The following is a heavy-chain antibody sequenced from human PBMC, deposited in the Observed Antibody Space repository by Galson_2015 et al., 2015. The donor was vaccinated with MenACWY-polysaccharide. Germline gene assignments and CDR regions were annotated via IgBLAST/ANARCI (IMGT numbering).Heavy chain of an antibody. V-gene: IGHV3-23*01. J-gene: IGHJ4*02. CDR1: GFTFSNYD. D-gene: IGHD2-2*01. Sequence: SLRLSCAASGFTFSNYDMSWVHQAPGKGLEWVSTISASGAGTYYADSVKGRFTISRDNTKNTLYLQMNSLRAEDTAVYYCAKLCSTFDYWGQGTLVTVSS. CDR3: AKLCSTFDY. CDR2: ISASGAGT.